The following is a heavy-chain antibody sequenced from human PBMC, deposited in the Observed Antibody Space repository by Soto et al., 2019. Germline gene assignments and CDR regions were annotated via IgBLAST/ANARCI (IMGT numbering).Heavy chain of an antibody. CDR3: ARIAASGRGWDV. J-gene: IGHJ6*02. V-gene: IGHV3-7*01. CDR1: GFTFSSYW. CDR2: IKQDGSED. D-gene: IGHD6-13*01. Sequence: EVQLVESGGGLVQPGGSLRLSCVDSGFTFSSYWMSWVRQAPVKGLEWVGNIKQDGSEDNYVDSVKGRFTIFRDNAKNSMYLQMNSLRAEDTAVYYCARIAASGRGWDVWGQGTTVVVSS.